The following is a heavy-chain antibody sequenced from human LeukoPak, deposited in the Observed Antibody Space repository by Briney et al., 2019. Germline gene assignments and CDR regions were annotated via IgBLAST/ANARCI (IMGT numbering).Heavy chain of an antibody. J-gene: IGHJ4*02. V-gene: IGHV3-30*18. CDR2: ISYDGRNQ. D-gene: IGHD2-15*01. CDR3: AKSNGYCSGGNCYSNY. CDR1: GFTFSDYG. Sequence: GGSLRLSCAASGFTFSDYGMHWIRQAPGKGLEWVAVISYDGRNQYYADSVKGRFTISRGSSKNTLYLQMNSLRAEDTAVYHCAKSNGYCSGGNCYSNYWGQGTLATVSS.